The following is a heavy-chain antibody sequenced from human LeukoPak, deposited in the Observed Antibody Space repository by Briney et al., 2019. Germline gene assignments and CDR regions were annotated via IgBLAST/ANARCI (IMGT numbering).Heavy chain of an antibody. CDR2: IYYSGST. CDR3: ARQGHYYYDSSGRFDH. D-gene: IGHD3-22*01. Sequence: SETLSLTCTVSGGSISSSSYYWGWIRQPPGKGLEWIGSIYYSGSTYYNPSLKSRVTISVDTSKNQFSLKLSSVTAADTAVYYCARQGHYYYDSSGRFDHWGQGTLVTVSS. V-gene: IGHV4-39*01. J-gene: IGHJ4*02. CDR1: GGSISSSSYY.